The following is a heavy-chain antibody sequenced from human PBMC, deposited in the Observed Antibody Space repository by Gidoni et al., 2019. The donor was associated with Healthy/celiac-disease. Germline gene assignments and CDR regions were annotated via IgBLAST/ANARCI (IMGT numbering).Heavy chain of an antibody. D-gene: IGHD3-10*01. CDR2: ISSSISTI. Sequence: LRLSCAPSGFTFCRSSMNWVRQAPGKGLEWVSYISSSISTIYYADSVKGRFTISRDNAKNSLYLQMNSLRAEDTAVYYGARRLDYYGSGSYFVYWGQGTLVTVSS. V-gene: IGHV3-48*04. J-gene: IGHJ4*02. CDR1: GFTFCRSS. CDR3: ARRLDYYGSGSYFVY.